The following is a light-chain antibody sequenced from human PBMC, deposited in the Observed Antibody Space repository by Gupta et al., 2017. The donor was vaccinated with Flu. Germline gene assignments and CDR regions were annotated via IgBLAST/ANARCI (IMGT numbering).Light chain of an antibody. CDR1: QGISSS. J-gene: IGKJ2*01. Sequence: PSFLSASVGDRVTITCRASQGISSSLAWYQQKPGRAPKLLIYGASTLQSGVPSRFSGSGSGTEFTLTISSRQPEDFATYYCQQRNSYPRTFGEGTKVEIK. CDR2: GAS. CDR3: QQRNSYPRT. V-gene: IGKV1-9*01.